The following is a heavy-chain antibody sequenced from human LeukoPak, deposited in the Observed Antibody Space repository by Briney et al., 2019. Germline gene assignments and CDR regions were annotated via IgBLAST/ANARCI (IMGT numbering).Heavy chain of an antibody. CDR3: ARDSGYPNWFDP. D-gene: IGHD5-12*01. Sequence: SETLSLTCTVSGGSISSYYWSWIRQPPGKGLEWIGYIYYSGSTYYNPSLKSRVTISVDTSKNQFSLKLSSVTAADTAVYYCARDSGYPNWFDPWGQGTLVTVSS. CDR1: GGSISSYY. CDR2: IYYSGST. J-gene: IGHJ5*02. V-gene: IGHV4-30-4*08.